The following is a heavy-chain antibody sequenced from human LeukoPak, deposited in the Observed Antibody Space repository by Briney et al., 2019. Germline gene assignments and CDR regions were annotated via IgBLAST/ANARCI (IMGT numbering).Heavy chain of an antibody. Sequence: PGGSLRLSCVASGFTFSSYAMAWVRQAPGKGLEWVSSVSGSGSGTYYADSVKGRFTISRDNSKNSLYLQMNSLRAEDTAVYYCANFRGDYWGQGTHVTVSS. J-gene: IGHJ4*02. CDR3: ANFRGDY. CDR2: VSGSGSGT. V-gene: IGHV3-23*01. CDR1: GFTFSSYA.